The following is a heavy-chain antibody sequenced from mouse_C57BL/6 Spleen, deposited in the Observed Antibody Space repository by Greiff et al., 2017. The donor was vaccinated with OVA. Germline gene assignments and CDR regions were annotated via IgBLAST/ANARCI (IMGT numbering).Heavy chain of an antibody. CDR2: INPSTGGT. Sequence: VQLQQSGPELVKPGASVKISCKASGYSFTGYYMNWVKQSPEKSLEWIGGINPSTGGTTYNQKFKAKATLTVDKSSSTAYMQLKSLTSEDSAVYYCASSTVGFDYWGQGTTLTVSS. V-gene: IGHV1-42*01. J-gene: IGHJ2*01. CDR1: GYSFTGYY. CDR3: ASSTVGFDY. D-gene: IGHD1-1*01.